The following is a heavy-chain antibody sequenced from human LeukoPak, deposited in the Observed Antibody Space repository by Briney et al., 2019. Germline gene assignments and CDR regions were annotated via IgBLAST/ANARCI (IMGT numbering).Heavy chain of an antibody. D-gene: IGHD2-15*01. Sequence: GSLRLSCAASGFTVSSNYMSWIRQPPGKGLEWIGYIYYSGSTNYNPSLKSRVTISVDTSKNQFSLKLSSVTAADTAVYYCARHIGGGSSFDYWGQGTLVTVSS. CDR2: IYYSGST. CDR1: GFTVSSNY. V-gene: IGHV4-59*08. CDR3: ARHIGGGSSFDY. J-gene: IGHJ4*02.